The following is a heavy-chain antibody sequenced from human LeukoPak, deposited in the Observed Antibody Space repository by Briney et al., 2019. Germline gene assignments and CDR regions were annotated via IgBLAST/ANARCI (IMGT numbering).Heavy chain of an antibody. CDR2: TSYNGNT. Sequence: ASVKVSCKASGYTFSNYGISWVRQAPGLGLEWMGWTSYNGNTNYAQKFQDRVTMTTDTYTTTAYMELRSLEADDTAVYCCARHSGSGWQALGYWGQGTLVTVSS. CDR1: GYTFSNYG. D-gene: IGHD6-19*01. J-gene: IGHJ4*02. CDR3: ARHSGSGWQALGY. V-gene: IGHV1-18*04.